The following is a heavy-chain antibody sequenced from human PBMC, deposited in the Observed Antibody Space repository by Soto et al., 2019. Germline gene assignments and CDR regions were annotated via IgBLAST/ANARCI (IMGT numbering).Heavy chain of an antibody. CDR2: IHYGGSA. CDR3: ARDQNGSPHFDY. V-gene: IGHV4-59*01. D-gene: IGHD1-26*01. CDR1: GGSISSYY. J-gene: IGHJ4*02. Sequence: SETLSLTCTVSGGSISSYYWSWIRQPPGKGLEWIGYIHYGGSANYNPSLMSRVTISVDSSKNQFSLKLSSVTAADTAVYYCARDQNGSPHFDYWGQGTLVTVSS.